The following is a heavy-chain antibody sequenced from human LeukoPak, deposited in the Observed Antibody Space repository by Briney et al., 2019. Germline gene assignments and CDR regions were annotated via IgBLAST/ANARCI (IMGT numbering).Heavy chain of an antibody. D-gene: IGHD4-17*01. CDR3: ARAGGDYNYYYYYMDV. Sequence: GGSLRLSCAASGFTFDDHGMSWVRQAPGKGLEWVSYISSSSSTIYYADSVKGRFTISRDNAKNSLYLQMNSLRAEDTAVYYCARAGGDYNYYYYYMDVWGKGTTVTISS. V-gene: IGHV3-48*01. J-gene: IGHJ6*03. CDR2: ISSSSSTI. CDR1: GFTFDDHG.